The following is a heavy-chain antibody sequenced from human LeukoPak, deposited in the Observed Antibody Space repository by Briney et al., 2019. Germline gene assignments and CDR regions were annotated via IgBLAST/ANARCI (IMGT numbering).Heavy chain of an antibody. CDR2: ISSSSSYI. CDR3: ARADPTAMVKNPYYYYYGMDV. CDR1: GFTFSSYS. D-gene: IGHD5-18*01. Sequence: KTGGSLRLSCAASGFTFSSYSMNWVRQAPGKGLEWVSSISSSSSYIYYADSVKGRFTISRDNAKNSLYLQMNSLRAEDTAVYYCARADPTAMVKNPYYYYYGMDVWGQGTTVTVSS. J-gene: IGHJ6*02. V-gene: IGHV3-21*01.